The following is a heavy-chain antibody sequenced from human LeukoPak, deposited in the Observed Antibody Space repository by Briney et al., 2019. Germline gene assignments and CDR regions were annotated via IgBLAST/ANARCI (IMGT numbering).Heavy chain of an antibody. CDR1: GYTFTGYY. Sequence: ASVKVSRKASGYTFTGYYMHWVRQAPGQGLEWMGWINPNSGGTNYAQKFQGRVTMTRDTSISTAYMELSRLRSDDTAVYYCARAVGAGQQLDFDYWGQGTLVTVSS. CDR2: INPNSGGT. D-gene: IGHD6-13*01. V-gene: IGHV1-2*02. CDR3: ARAVGAGQQLDFDY. J-gene: IGHJ4*02.